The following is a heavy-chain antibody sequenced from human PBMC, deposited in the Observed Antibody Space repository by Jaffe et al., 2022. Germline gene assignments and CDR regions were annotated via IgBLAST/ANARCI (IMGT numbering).Heavy chain of an antibody. D-gene: IGHD2-15*01. J-gene: IGHJ4*02. CDR1: GFTFSSYE. CDR3: ARERLGYCSGGSCYRPRFDY. V-gene: IGHV3-48*03. Sequence: EVQLVESGGGLVQPGGSLRLSCAASGFTFSSYEMNWVRQAPGKGLEWVSYISSSGSTIYYADSVKGRFTISRDNAKNSLYLQMNSLRAEDTAVYYCARERLGYCSGGSCYRPRFDYWGQGTLVTVSS. CDR2: ISSSGSTI.